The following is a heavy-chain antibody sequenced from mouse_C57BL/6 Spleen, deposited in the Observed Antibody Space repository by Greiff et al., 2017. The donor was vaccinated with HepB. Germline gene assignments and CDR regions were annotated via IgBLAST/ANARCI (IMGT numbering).Heavy chain of an antibody. CDR1: GYTFTDYN. J-gene: IGHJ1*03. Sequence: EVQGVESGPELVKPGASVKMSCKASGYTFTDYNMHWVKQSHGKSLEWIGYINPNNGGTSYNQKFKGKATLTVNKSSSTAYMELRSLTSEDSAVYYCAPLRHFDVWGTGTTVTVSS. CDR2: INPNNGGT. CDR3: APLRHFDV. V-gene: IGHV1-22*01.